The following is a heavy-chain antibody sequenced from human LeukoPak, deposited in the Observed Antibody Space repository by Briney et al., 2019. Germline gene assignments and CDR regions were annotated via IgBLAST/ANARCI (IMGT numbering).Heavy chain of an antibody. Sequence: GGSLRLSCAASGFTFRSNWMSWVRQAPGKGLEWVASIKLGGNEKYYVDSVKGRFTISRDDAKNSLYLQMNSLGAGDTAVYYCAGVESQAFDYWGQGTLVTVSS. J-gene: IGHJ4*02. CDR3: AGVESQAFDY. V-gene: IGHV3-7*03. CDR1: GFTFRSNW. CDR2: IKLGGNEK.